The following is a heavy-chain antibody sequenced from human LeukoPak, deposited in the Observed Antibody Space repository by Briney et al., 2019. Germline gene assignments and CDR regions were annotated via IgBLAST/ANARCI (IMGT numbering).Heavy chain of an antibody. CDR3: ARVLSGSWDWFDP. CDR2: INTDGSRI. CDR1: GASVSRNW. J-gene: IGHJ5*02. D-gene: IGHD3-22*01. V-gene: IGHV3-74*01. Sequence: ETLSLTCTVSGASVSRNWWSWVRQPPGKGLVWVSRINTDGSRITYADSVKGRFTISRDDAMNTVYLQMNGLRAEDTAVYYCARVLSGSWDWFDPWGQGTLVTVSS.